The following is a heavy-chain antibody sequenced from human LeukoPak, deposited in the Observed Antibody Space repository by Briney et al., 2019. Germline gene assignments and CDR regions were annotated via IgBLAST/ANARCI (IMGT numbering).Heavy chain of an antibody. CDR3: AKDVPYGGWSHDF. CDR2: INPDGSAK. V-gene: IGHV3-7*01. D-gene: IGHD6-19*01. CDR1: GFSFSNYY. Sequence: GGSLRLSCAASGFSFSNYYMRWVRQIPGKGLEWVANINPDGSAKYYVDSVKGRFTISRDNAKNSLYLQMNSLRVDDTAVYCCAKDVPYGGWSHDFWGQGTLVTVSS. J-gene: IGHJ4*02.